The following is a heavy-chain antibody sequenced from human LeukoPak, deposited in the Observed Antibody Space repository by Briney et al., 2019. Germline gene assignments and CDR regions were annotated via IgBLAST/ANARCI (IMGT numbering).Heavy chain of an antibody. D-gene: IGHD6-19*01. J-gene: IGHJ4*02. Sequence: GGSLRLSCAASGFTFSSYAMTWVRQAPGKGLEWVSGISGSAGSTSYADSVKGRFTISRDNSKNTLYLQMNSLRAEDTALYYCARPQWLVQGKYFDYWGQGTLVTVSS. CDR3: ARPQWLVQGKYFDY. CDR1: GFTFSSYA. V-gene: IGHV3-23*01. CDR2: ISGSAGST.